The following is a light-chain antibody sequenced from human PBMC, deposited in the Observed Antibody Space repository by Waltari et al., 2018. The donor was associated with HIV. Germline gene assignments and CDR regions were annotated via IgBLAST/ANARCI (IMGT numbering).Light chain of an antibody. J-gene: IGLJ1*01. CDR3: CSYTVTSTYV. V-gene: IGLV2-14*01. CDR1: LNDIGGYKS. CDR2: EVN. Sequence: QSALTQPASVSGSPGQSITISCTGTLNDIGGYKSVSWYQHHPGKAPNLIIYEVNNRPSGVTGRFSGSKSGNTASLTISGLLPEDDAVYYCCSYTVTSTYVFGPGTKVTVL.